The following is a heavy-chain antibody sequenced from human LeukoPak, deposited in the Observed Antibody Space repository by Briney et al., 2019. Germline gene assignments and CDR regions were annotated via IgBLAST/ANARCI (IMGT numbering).Heavy chain of an antibody. D-gene: IGHD3-22*01. J-gene: IGHJ4*02. CDR1: GFTFNSYA. V-gene: IGHV3-21*01. Sequence: KPGGSLRLSCAASGFTFNSYAMIWVRQAPGKGLEWVSSISRSSNYKYYADSVKGRFTISRDNAKNSLYLQMNSLRAEDTALYYCASSRYDSSGYYGIIGYWGQGTLVTVSS. CDR3: ASSRYDSSGYYGIIGY. CDR2: ISRSSNYK.